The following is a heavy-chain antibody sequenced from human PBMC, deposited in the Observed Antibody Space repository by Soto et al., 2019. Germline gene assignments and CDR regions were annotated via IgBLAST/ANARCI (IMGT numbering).Heavy chain of an antibody. J-gene: IGHJ5*02. CDR2: INHSGST. CDR3: ARAGVVAHPSLRWFDP. D-gene: IGHD2-15*01. V-gene: IGHV4-34*01. Sequence: SETLSLTCAVYGGSFSGYYWSWIRQPPGKGLEWIGEINHSGSTNYNPSLKSRVTISVDTSKNQFSLKLSSVTAADTAVYYCARAGVVAHPSLRWFDPWGQGTLVTVSS. CDR1: GGSFSGYY.